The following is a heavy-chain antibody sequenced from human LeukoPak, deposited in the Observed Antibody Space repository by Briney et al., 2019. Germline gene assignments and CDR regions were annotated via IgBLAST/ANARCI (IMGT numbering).Heavy chain of an antibody. V-gene: IGHV3-7*04. CDR1: GFTFSSYR. Sequence: PGGSLRLSCAVSGFTFSSYRMSWVRQAPGKGLEWVANIKQDGSEKYYLDSVKGRFTISRDNTKNSLYLQMNSLRAEDTAVYYCASDYSGWYYYWGQGTLVTVSS. J-gene: IGHJ4*02. CDR3: ASDYSGWYYY. D-gene: IGHD6-19*01. CDR2: IKQDGSEK.